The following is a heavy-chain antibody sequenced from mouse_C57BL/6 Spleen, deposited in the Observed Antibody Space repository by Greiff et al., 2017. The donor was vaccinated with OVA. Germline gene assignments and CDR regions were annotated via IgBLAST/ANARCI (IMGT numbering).Heavy chain of an antibody. Sequence: QVQLQQSGAELVMPGASVKLSCKASGYTFTSYWMHWVKQRPGQGLEWIGEIDPSDSYTNYNQKFKGKSTLTVDKSSSTAYMQLSSLTSEDSAVYYCARGNYSPFYAMDYWGQGTSVTVSS. CDR3: ARGNYSPFYAMDY. J-gene: IGHJ4*01. CDR1: GYTFTSYW. CDR2: IDPSDSYT. D-gene: IGHD2-12*01. V-gene: IGHV1-69*01.